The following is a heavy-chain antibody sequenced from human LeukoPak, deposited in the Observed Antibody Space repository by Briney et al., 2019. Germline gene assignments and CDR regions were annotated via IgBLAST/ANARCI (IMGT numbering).Heavy chain of an antibody. CDR3: ARVGGVGATTNDY. V-gene: IGHV3-21*01. CDR2: ISSSSSYI. Sequence: PGGSLRLSCAASGFTFSSYGMHWVRQAPGKGLEWVSSISSSSSYIYYADSVKGQFTISGDNAKNSLYLQMNSLRAEDTAVYYCARVGGVGATTNDYWGQGTLVTVSS. J-gene: IGHJ4*02. CDR1: GFTFSSYG. D-gene: IGHD1-26*01.